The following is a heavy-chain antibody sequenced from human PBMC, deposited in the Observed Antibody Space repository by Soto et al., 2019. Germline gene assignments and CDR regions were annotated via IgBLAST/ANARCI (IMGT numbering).Heavy chain of an antibody. CDR2: ISHDGSNK. CDR1: GFTFSGYA. V-gene: IGHV3-30-3*01. J-gene: IGHJ4*02. Sequence: GGSLRLSCAASGFTFSGYAMHWVRQAPGKGLEWVAVISHDGSNKYYADSVKGRFTISRDNSKNTLYLQMNGLRPEDAAVYYCARDQYDILTGPNYWGQGTLVTVSS. D-gene: IGHD3-9*01. CDR3: ARDQYDILTGPNY.